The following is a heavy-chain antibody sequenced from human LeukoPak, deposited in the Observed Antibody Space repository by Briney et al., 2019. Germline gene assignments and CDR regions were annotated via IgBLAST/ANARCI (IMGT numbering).Heavy chain of an antibody. Sequence: SETLSLTCTVSGGSISSSSYYWGWIRQPPGRGLEWIGSIYYSGSTYYNPSLKSRVTISVDTSKNQFSLKLSSVTAADTAVYYCARGLPYYDFWSGYYSDWFDPWGQGTLVTVPS. CDR3: ARGLPYYDFWSGYYSDWFDP. D-gene: IGHD3-3*01. V-gene: IGHV4-39*01. J-gene: IGHJ5*02. CDR2: IYYSGST. CDR1: GGSISSSSYY.